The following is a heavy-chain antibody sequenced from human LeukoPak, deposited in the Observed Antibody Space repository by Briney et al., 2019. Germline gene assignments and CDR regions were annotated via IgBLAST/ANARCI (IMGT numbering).Heavy chain of an antibody. D-gene: IGHD6-19*01. CDR1: GFTFSNYE. V-gene: IGHV3-48*03. J-gene: IGHJ3*02. CDR3: ARSVADGAFDI. CDR2: ISSTGNTI. Sequence: GGFLRLSCAVSGFTFSNYEMNWVRQAPGKGLEWVSYISSTGNTIYYADSVKGRFTISRDNAKNSLYLQMNSLRAEDTAVYYCARSVADGAFDIWGQGTMVTVSS.